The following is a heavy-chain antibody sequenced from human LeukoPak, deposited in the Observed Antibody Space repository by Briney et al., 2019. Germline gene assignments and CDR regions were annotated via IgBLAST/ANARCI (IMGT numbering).Heavy chain of an antibody. CDR1: GGSISSGGYY. D-gene: IGHD2-2*01. CDR3: ALYCSSTSCRRGAFDY. J-gene: IGHJ4*02. V-gene: IGHV4-31*03. Sequence: PSQTLSLTCTVSGGSISSGGYYWSWICQHPGKGLEWIGYIYYSGSTYYNPSLKSRVTISVDTSKSQFSLKLSSVTAADTAVYYCALYCSSTSCRRGAFDYWGQGTLVTVSS. CDR2: IYYSGST.